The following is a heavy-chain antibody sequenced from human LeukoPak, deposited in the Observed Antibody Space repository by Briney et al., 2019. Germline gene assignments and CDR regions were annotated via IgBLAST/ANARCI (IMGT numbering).Heavy chain of an antibody. Sequence: GASVKVSCKASGYTFTSYYMHWVRQAPGQGLEWMGIINPSGGSTSYAQKFQGRVTMTRDTSISTAYMELSRLRSDDTAVYYCARAAAGINWFDPWGQGTLVTVSS. CDR3: ARAAAGINWFDP. J-gene: IGHJ5*02. V-gene: IGHV1-46*01. CDR1: GYTFTSYY. CDR2: INPSGGST. D-gene: IGHD6-13*01.